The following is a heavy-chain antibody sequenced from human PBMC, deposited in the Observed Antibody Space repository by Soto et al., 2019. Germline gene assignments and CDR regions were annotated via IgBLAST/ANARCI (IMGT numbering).Heavy chain of an antibody. CDR3: ARLYNWNYYFDYWGQGTLVTVSSGKNPFGESLKISCKGSGYSFTNYYYGMDV. CDR2: IYWNDDK. CDR1: GFSLSTSGVG. D-gene: IGHD1-7*01. J-gene: IGHJ6*02. Sequence: SGPTLVNPTQTLTLTCTFSGFSLSTSGVGVGWIRQPPGKALEWLALIYWNDDKRYSPSLKSRLTITKDTSKNQVVLTMTNMDPVDTATYYCARLYNWNYYFDYWGQGTLVTVSSGKNPFGESLKISCKGSGYSFTNYYYGMDVWGQGTTVTVSS. V-gene: IGHV2-5*01.